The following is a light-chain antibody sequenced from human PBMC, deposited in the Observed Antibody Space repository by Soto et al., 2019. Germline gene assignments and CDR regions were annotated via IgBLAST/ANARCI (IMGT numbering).Light chain of an antibody. CDR3: CSYTGSYSYV. CDR1: SSGVGGYKY. J-gene: IGLJ1*01. Sequence: QSALTQPHSVSGSPGQSVTISCTGTSSGVGGYKYVSWYQHHPGKAPKLIIYDVTERPSGVPDRFSGSRSGNTASLTISGLQAEDEADYYCCSYTGSYSYVFGIGTKLTVL. V-gene: IGLV2-11*01. CDR2: DVT.